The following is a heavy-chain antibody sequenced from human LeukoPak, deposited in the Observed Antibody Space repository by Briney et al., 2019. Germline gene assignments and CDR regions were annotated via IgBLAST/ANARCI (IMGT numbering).Heavy chain of an antibody. J-gene: IGHJ4*02. V-gene: IGHV3-11*04. CDR1: GFTFSDYY. CDR3: ARDFIVVVPAVDY. CDR2: ISSSGSTI. Sequence: GGSLRLSCAASGFTFSDYYMSWIRQAPGKGLEWVSYISSSGSTIYYADSVKGRFTISRDNAKNSLYLQMNSLRAEDTAVYYCARDFIVVVPAVDYWGQGTLVTVSS. D-gene: IGHD2-2*01.